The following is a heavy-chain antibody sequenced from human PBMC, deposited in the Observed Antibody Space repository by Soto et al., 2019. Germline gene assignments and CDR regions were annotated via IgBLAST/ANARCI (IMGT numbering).Heavy chain of an antibody. D-gene: IGHD3-16*01. CDR3: ARWDYVDSKFDP. Sequence: GESLKISCKGSGYSFTTYWIGWVRQMPGKGLDWIGIIYGGDSDTRYNPSFQGQVTMSADKSVSTAYLQWSSLKASDTAIYFCARWDYVDSKFDPWGQGTLVTVSS. CDR2: IYGGDSDT. J-gene: IGHJ5*02. V-gene: IGHV5-51*01. CDR1: GYSFTTYW.